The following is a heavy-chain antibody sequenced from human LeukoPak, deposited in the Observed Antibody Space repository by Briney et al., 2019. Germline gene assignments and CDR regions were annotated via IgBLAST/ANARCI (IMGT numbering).Heavy chain of an antibody. Sequence: GGSLRLSCAASGFTFSSYAMSWVRQAPGKGLEWVSAISGSGGSTYYADSVKGRFTISRDNSKNTLYLQMNSLRAEDTAVYYCAKGSRRYCSSTSCHRLTWGQGTLVTVSS. CDR2: ISGSGGST. CDR1: GFTFSSYA. J-gene: IGHJ5*02. CDR3: AKGSRRYCSSTSCHRLT. V-gene: IGHV3-23*01. D-gene: IGHD2-2*01.